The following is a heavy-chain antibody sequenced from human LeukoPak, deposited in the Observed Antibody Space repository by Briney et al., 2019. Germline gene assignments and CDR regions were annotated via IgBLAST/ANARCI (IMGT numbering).Heavy chain of an antibody. Sequence: SETLSLTCAVSGGSISSSNWWSWVRQPPGKGLEWIGEIYHSGSTNYNPSLKSRVTISVDKSKNQFSLKLSSVTAADTAVYYCARDPEKDYYDSSGSYYFDYWGQGTLVTVSS. V-gene: IGHV4-4*02. J-gene: IGHJ4*02. D-gene: IGHD3-22*01. CDR3: ARDPEKDYYDSSGSYYFDY. CDR2: IYHSGST. CDR1: GGSISSSNW.